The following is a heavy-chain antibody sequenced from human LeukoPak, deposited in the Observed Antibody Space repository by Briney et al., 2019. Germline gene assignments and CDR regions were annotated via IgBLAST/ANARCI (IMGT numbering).Heavy chain of an antibody. CDR3: VKGTSAYYGSGSYLDPFDY. J-gene: IGHJ4*02. D-gene: IGHD3-10*01. Sequence: GGSLRLSCAASGFTFSSYSMNWVRQAPGKGLEWVSSISSSSSYIYYADSVKGRFTISRDNSKNTLYLQMSSLRAEDTAVYYCVKGTSAYYGSGSYLDPFDYWGQGTLVTVSS. CDR1: GFTFSSYS. V-gene: IGHV3-21*01. CDR2: ISSSSSYI.